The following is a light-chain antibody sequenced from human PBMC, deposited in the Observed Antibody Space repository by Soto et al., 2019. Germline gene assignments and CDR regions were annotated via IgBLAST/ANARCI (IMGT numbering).Light chain of an antibody. CDR2: AAS. J-gene: IGKJ1*01. CDR1: QGISSW. V-gene: IGKV1-17*02. CDR3: LQHDSYPWT. Sequence: DIQLTQSPSTLSASVGDRVTITCRASQGISSWLAWYQRKPGRAPKLLIYAASRLQAGVPLRFSGSGSGTEFTLTISNLQPEDSATYYCLQHDSYPWTFGQGTKVDIK.